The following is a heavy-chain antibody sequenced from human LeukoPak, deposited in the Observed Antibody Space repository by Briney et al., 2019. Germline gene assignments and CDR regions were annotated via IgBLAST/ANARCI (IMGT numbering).Heavy chain of an antibody. D-gene: IGHD1-26*01. Sequence: GGSLRLSCAASGFTFSSYSMNWVRQAPGKGLEWVSSISSSSSYIYYADSVKGRFTISRDNAKNSLYLQMNSLRAADTAVYYCARGPDPGKVGAAIYYYFGMDVWGQGTTVTVSS. V-gene: IGHV3-21*01. CDR3: ARGPDPGKVGAAIYYYFGMDV. J-gene: IGHJ6*02. CDR2: ISSSSSYI. CDR1: GFTFSSYS.